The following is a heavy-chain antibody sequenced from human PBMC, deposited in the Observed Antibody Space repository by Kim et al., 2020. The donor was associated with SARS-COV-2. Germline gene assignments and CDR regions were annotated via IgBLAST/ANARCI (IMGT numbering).Heavy chain of an antibody. D-gene: IGHD3-10*01. V-gene: IGHV4-4*02. Sequence: SETLSLTCAVSGGSISSSNWWSWVRQPPGKGLEWIGEIYHSGSTNYNPSLKSRVTISVDKSKNQFSLKLSSVTAADTAVYYCASAYGSGSYTLYYYYGMDVWGQGTTVTVSS. CDR1: GGSISSSNW. J-gene: IGHJ6*02. CDR2: IYHSGST. CDR3: ASAYGSGSYTLYYYYGMDV.